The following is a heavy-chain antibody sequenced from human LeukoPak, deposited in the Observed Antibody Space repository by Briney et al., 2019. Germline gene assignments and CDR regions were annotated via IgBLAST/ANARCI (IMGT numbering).Heavy chain of an antibody. CDR2: IYTSGST. CDR1: GGSISSGSYY. V-gene: IGHV4-61*02. CDR3: ARLEIAAAGNRWFDP. J-gene: IGHJ5*02. Sequence: PSETLSLTCTVSGGSISSGSYYWSWIRQPAGKGLEWIGRIYTSGSTNYNPSLKSRVTISVDTSKNQFSLKLSSVTAADTAVYYCARLEIAAAGNRWFDPWGQGTLVTVSS. D-gene: IGHD6-13*01.